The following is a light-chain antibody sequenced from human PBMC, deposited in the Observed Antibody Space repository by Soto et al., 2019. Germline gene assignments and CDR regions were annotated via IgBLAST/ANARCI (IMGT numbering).Light chain of an antibody. CDR2: GAS. CDR1: QSVATN. CDR3: QQYNRWPTWT. V-gene: IGKV3-15*01. J-gene: IGKJ1*01. Sequence: EMVVTQSPATLSVSPGERATLSCRASQSVATNLAWYQQKPGQAHRLLIYGASTRATGISDRFSGSGSGTEFTLTISSLQSEDFAVYYCQQYNRWPTWTFGQGTKVDIK.